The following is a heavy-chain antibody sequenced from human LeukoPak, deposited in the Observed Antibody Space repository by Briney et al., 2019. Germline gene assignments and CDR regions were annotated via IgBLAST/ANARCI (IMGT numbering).Heavy chain of an antibody. CDR1: GYTFTGYY. CDR3: ARDYDILTGWFDP. CDR2: INPNSGGT. J-gene: IGHJ5*02. D-gene: IGHD3-9*01. Sequence: GASVKVSCKASGYTFTGYYMHWVRQAPGQGLEWMGWINPNSGGTNYAQKFQGRVTMTRDTSTSTVYMELSSLRSEDTAVYYCARDYDILTGWFDPWGQGTLVTVSS. V-gene: IGHV1-2*02.